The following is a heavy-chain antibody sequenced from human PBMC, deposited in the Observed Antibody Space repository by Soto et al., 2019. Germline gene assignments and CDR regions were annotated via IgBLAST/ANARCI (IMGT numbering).Heavy chain of an antibody. D-gene: IGHD2-2*01. CDR3: ARSQGSSTSLEIYYYYYYGMDV. V-gene: IGHV1-69*01. CDR1: GGTFSSYA. CDR2: IIPISGTA. J-gene: IGHJ6*02. Sequence: QVQLVQSGAEVKKPGSSVKVSCKASGGTFSSYAISWVRQAPGQGLEWMGGIIPISGTANYAQKFQRRVTITADESTSTVYMELSSLRSEDTAVYFCARSQGSSTSLEIYYYYYYGMDVWGQGTTVTVSS.